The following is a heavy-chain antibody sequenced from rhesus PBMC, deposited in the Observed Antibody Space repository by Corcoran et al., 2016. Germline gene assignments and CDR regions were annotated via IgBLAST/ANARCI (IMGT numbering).Heavy chain of an antibody. Sequence: QVQLQESGPGLVKPSETLSLTCAVSGYSISSNYWSWIRQPPRKGLEWIGYIYGSIGSTYYNPSLKSRVTISIDTSKNQFSLKLSSVTAADTAVYYCARGQAAAGGYWGQGVLVTVSS. V-gene: IGHV4S7*01. D-gene: IGHD6-25*01. CDR3: ARGQAAAGGY. CDR1: GYSISSNY. J-gene: IGHJ4*01. CDR2: IYGSIGST.